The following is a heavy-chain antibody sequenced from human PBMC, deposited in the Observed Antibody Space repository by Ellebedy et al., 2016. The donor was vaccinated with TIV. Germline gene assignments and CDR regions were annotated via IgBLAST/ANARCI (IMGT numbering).Heavy chain of an antibody. V-gene: IGHV3-23*01. Sequence: GESLKISCSASGFSFSGYAMSWVRQAPGKGLEWVSSISKSGSSTYYADSEKGRFTISRDNSKNTVNLQMNSLRAEDTVVYYCAKLAGVHSWYFDYWGQGTLVTVSS. J-gene: IGHJ4*02. CDR3: AKLAGVHSWYFDY. D-gene: IGHD2-8*02. CDR1: GFSFSGYA. CDR2: ISKSGSST.